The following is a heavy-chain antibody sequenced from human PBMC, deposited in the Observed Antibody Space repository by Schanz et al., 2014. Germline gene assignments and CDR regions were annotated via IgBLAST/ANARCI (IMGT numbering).Heavy chain of an antibody. CDR3: ARPALWFGDNCFDP. CDR1: TSIFNHAW. J-gene: IGHJ5*02. V-gene: IGHV3-48*01. Sequence: EVHLVESGGGLVQPGGSLRLSCAASTSIFNHAWMSWVRQAPGKGLEWISYITYNGGTIYYADSVKGRFTISRDNSKNTLYLQMNSLRAEDTAVYYCARPALWFGDNCFDPWGQGTLVTVSS. CDR2: ITYNGGTI. D-gene: IGHD3-10*01.